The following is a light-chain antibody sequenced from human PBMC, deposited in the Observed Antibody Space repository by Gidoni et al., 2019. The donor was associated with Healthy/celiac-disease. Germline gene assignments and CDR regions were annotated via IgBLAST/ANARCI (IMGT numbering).Light chain of an antibody. CDR1: QSVSRY. J-gene: IGKJ1*01. V-gene: IGKV3-11*01. CDR3: QQRSNWPSWT. CDR2: DAS. Sequence: IVLIQSSATLTLSPGERATLSCRASQSVSRYLAWYQQKPGQAPRLLIYDASNRATGIPARFSGSGSGTDFTFTISSLEPEDFAVYYCQQRSNWPSWTFGQGTKVEIK.